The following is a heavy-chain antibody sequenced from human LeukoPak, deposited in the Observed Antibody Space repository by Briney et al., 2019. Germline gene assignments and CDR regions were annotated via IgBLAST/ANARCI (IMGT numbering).Heavy chain of an antibody. CDR2: ISGSGGST. V-gene: IGHV3-23*01. D-gene: IGHD2-2*01. CDR3: ARHYRVVPAAAAHFDY. CDR1: GFTFSSYA. J-gene: IGHJ4*02. Sequence: GGSLRLSCAASGFTFSSYAVSWVRQAPGKGLEWVSAISGSGGSTYYADSVKGRFTISRDNSKNTLYLQMNSLRAEDTAVYCCARHYRVVPAAAAHFDYWGQGTLVTVSS.